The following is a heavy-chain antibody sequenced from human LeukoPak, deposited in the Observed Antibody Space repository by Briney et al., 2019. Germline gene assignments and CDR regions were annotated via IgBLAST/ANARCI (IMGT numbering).Heavy chain of an antibody. CDR2: INHSGST. J-gene: IGHJ4*02. Sequence: SETLSLTCAVYGGSFSGYYWSWIRQPPGKGLEWIGEINHSGSTNYNPSLKSRVTISVDTSKNQFSLKLSSVTAADTAVYYCAREDYYDSSGYYYGQSETFDYWGQGTLVTVSS. D-gene: IGHD3-22*01. CDR1: GGSFSGYY. CDR3: AREDYYDSSGYYYGQSETFDY. V-gene: IGHV4-34*01.